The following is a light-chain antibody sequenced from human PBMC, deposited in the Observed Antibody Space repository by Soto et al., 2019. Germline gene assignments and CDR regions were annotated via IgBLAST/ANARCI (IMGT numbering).Light chain of an antibody. J-gene: IGLJ2*01. CDR2: DVS. Sequence: QSVLTQPASVSGSPGQSITISCTGTSSDVGAYDYVSWYRQDSGKAPKLMIYDVSNRPSGVSNRFSGSKSDNTASLTISGLQADDEADYYCTSYTSSSILLFGGGTKVTVL. CDR1: SSDVGAYDY. V-gene: IGLV2-14*03. CDR3: TSYTSSSILL.